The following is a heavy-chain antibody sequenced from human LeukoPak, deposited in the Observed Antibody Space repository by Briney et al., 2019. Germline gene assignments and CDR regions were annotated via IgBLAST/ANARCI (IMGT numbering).Heavy chain of an antibody. CDR2: ISGSGGTT. CDR1: GFTFSSYA. J-gene: IGHJ4*02. CDR3: AKGNGKAATGNVVDY. V-gene: IGHV3-23*01. D-gene: IGHD6-13*01. Sequence: PGGSLRLSCAASGFTFSSYAMSWVRQAPGKGLEWVSVISGSGGTTYYADSVKGRFAISRDNSKSTLYLQMNSLRAKDTAVYYCAKGNGKAATGNVVDYWGQGTLVTVSS.